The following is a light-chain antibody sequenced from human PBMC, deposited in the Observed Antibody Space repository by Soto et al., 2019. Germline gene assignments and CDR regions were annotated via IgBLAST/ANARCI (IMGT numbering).Light chain of an antibody. CDR3: QQLSNWPPYT. J-gene: IGKJ2*01. CDR2: DAS. CDR1: QSVSSY. V-gene: IGKV3-11*01. Sequence: EIVLTQSPATLSLSPGERATLSCRASQSVSSYLAWYQQKPGQAPRLLIYDASNRATGTPARFSGSGSGTDFTLTISSLEPEDFAVYYCQQLSNWPPYTFGQGTNLEIK.